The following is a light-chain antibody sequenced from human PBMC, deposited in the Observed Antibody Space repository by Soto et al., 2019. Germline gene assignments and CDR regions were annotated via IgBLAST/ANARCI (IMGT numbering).Light chain of an antibody. CDR1: QSIASY. CDR2: GAS. V-gene: IGKV1-39*01. CDR3: QQSYSIPPLT. J-gene: IGKJ4*01. Sequence: DIQMTQSPSSLSASVGDRVTITCRASQSIASYLNWDQQKPGKAPKLLIYGASSLQSGVPSRFSGSGSGTDFTLTISSLQPEDFATYYCQQSYSIPPLTFGGGTKVEIK.